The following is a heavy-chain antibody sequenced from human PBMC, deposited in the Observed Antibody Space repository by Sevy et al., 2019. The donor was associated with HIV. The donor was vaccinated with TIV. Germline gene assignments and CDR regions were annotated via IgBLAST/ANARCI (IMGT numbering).Heavy chain of an antibody. D-gene: IGHD6-13*01. V-gene: IGHV3-74*01. CDR3: ARDSSARSDSGLSSSWVFAFDI. J-gene: IGHJ3*02. Sequence: GESLKISCAASGFTFSSYWMHWVRQAPGKGLVWVSRINSVGSDTHYADSVKGRFTNSRDNAEKTLYLQMNSLRAEDTALYFCARDSSARSDSGLSSSWVFAFDIWGQGTMVTVSS. CDR2: INSVGSDT. CDR1: GFTFSSYW.